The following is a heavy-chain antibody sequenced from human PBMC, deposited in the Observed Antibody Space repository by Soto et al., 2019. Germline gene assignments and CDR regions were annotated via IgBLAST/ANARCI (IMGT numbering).Heavy chain of an antibody. J-gene: IGHJ3*02. CDR1: GYSFTGHY. Sequence: ASVKVSCKASGYSFTGHYMHWVRQAPGQGLEWMGWINPNSVGTNYAQKFQGRVTMTRDTSISTAYMELSRLRSDDTAVYYCAREPMVRAAHGFDIWGQGTMVTVSS. CDR2: INPNSVGT. CDR3: AREPMVRAAHGFDI. D-gene: IGHD3-10*01. V-gene: IGHV1-2*02.